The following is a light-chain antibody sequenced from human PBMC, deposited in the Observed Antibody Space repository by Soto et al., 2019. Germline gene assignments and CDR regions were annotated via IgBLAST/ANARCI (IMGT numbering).Light chain of an antibody. J-gene: IGKJ1*01. CDR1: QSVSSSY. V-gene: IGKV3-20*01. Sequence: EIVLTQSPGTLSLSPGERATLSCRASQSVSSSYLAWYQQKPGQAPRLLIYGASNRATGIPDRFSGSGSGTDFTLTISRLEPEDFAVYYCQQYGNSPWTFGQGTKVES. CDR2: GAS. CDR3: QQYGNSPWT.